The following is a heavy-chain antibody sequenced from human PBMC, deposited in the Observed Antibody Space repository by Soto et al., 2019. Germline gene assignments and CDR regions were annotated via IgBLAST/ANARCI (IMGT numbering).Heavy chain of an antibody. CDR3: ARGKITMIADPTGLLDYYGMDG. V-gene: IGHV4-59*01. J-gene: IGHJ6*02. Sequence: PSETLSLTCTVSGGSISSYYWSWIRQPPGKGLEWIGYIYYSGSTNYNPSLKSRVTISVDTSKNQFSLKLSSVTAADTAVYYCARGKITMIADPTGLLDYYGMDGWGQGTTVTVSS. D-gene: IGHD3-22*01. CDR2: IYYSGST. CDR1: GGSISSYY.